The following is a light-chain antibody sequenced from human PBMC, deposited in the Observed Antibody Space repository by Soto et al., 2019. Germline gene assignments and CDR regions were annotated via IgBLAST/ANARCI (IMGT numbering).Light chain of an antibody. CDR3: QQYGSSPWT. CDR2: GAS. V-gene: IGKV3-20*01. Sequence: EIVLTQSPGTLSLSPGERATLSCRASQSVSSSYLAWYQQKPGQAPRLLIYGASSRATGIPDRFSGSGSRTDFTLTISRLEPEDFAVYYCQQYGSSPWTFGQGTKV. J-gene: IGKJ1*01. CDR1: QSVSSSY.